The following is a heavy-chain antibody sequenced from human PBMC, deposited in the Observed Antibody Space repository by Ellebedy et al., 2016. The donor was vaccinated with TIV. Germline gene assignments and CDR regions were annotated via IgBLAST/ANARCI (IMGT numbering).Heavy chain of an antibody. CDR1: GFTLSGYW. CDR3: ARESVRYFDWDY. V-gene: IGHV3-74*01. J-gene: IGHJ4*02. CDR2: INTDGSST. D-gene: IGHD3-9*01. Sequence: HTGGSLRLSCVASGFTLSGYWMHWVRQVPGKGLVWLARINTDGSSTSYADSVEGRFIISRDNAKKTLYLEMSGLRSDDTAVYYCARESVRYFDWDYWGQGTLVAV.